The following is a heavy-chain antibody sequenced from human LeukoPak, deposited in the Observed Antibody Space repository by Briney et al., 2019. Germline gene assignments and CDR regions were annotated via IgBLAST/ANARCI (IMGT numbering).Heavy chain of an antibody. CDR2: IKVDGSEK. Sequence: GGSLRLSCAASGFTFSRYWMTWVRQAPGKGLEWVANIKVDGSEKYYVDAVKGRFTISRDNAKDSLYLQMNGLRAEDTAIYYCARAQWTAFDYYYYMDVWGKGTTVTVSS. V-gene: IGHV3-7*01. CDR1: GFTFSRYW. J-gene: IGHJ6*03. CDR3: ARAQWTAFDYYYYMDV. D-gene: IGHD3/OR15-3a*01.